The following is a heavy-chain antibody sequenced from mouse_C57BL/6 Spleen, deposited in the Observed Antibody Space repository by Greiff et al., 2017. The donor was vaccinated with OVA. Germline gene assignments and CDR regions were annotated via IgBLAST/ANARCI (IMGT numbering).Heavy chain of an antibody. Sequence: VQLQQSGPGLVAPSQSLSITCTVSGFSLTSYAISWVRQPPGKGLEWLGVIWTGGGTNYNSALKSRLSISKDNSKSQVFLKMNSLQTDDTARYYCARNGYGSSPRYFDVWGTGTTVTVSS. V-gene: IGHV2-9-1*01. CDR2: IWTGGGT. CDR1: GFSLTSYA. J-gene: IGHJ1*03. CDR3: ARNGYGSSPRYFDV. D-gene: IGHD1-1*01.